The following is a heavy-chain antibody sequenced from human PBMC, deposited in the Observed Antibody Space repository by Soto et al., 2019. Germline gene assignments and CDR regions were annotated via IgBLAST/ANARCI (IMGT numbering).Heavy chain of an antibody. D-gene: IGHD2-15*01. J-gene: IGHJ4*02. CDR1: GFTLGDHA. CDR2: LSVSGTTT. CDR3: ARSPPRVVAYFDS. V-gene: IGHV3-23*01. Sequence: EVQLLESGGGLVRPGGSMRLTCAASGFTLGDHAVAWVRQAPGKGLEWLSSLSVSGTTTYYADSARGRFTISRDNSKNMFFLDMNGLKVDDTAIYFCARSPPRVVAYFDSWGQGALVTVSS.